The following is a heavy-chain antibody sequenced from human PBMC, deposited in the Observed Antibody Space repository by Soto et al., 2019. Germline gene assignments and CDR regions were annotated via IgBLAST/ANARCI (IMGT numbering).Heavy chain of an antibody. V-gene: IGHV1-69*08. D-gene: IGHD6-13*01. CDR2: IIPMFGTT. CDR3: ASEGSAAAAGSFDI. CDR1: GGTFNSHI. Sequence: QVQLVQSGAEVRKPGSSVNVSCKSSGGTFNSHIISWVRQAPGQGLEWMGRIIPMFGTTNYEQKFQGRVTITADKSTSTAYMGVTSLRSDDTAVYYCASEGSAAAAGSFDIWGQGTMVTVSS. J-gene: IGHJ3*02.